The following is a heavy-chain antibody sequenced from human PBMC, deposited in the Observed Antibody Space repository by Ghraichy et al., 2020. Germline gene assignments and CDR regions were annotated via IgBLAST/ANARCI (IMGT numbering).Heavy chain of an antibody. CDR2: IYSGGSA. Sequence: WGSLRLSCAASGFTVSSNYMSWVRQAPGKGLEWVSVIYSGGSAYYADSVKGRFTISRDNSKNTLYLQMNSLRAEDTAVYYCAKTSSSGWYHYWGQGTLVTVSS. D-gene: IGHD6-19*01. V-gene: IGHV3-66*01. J-gene: IGHJ4*02. CDR1: GFTVSSNY. CDR3: AKTSSSGWYHY.